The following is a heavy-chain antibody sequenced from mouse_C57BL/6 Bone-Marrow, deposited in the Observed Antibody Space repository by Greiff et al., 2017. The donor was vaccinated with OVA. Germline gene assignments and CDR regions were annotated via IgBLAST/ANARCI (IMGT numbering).Heavy chain of an antibody. J-gene: IGHJ4*01. D-gene: IGHD2-10*02. CDR1: GYTFTSYG. Sequence: QVQLQQSGAELARPGASVKLSCKASGYTFTSYGISWVKQRTGQGLEWIGEIYPRSGNTYYTEKFKGQATLTADKSSSTAYMELRSLTSEDSAVSFCAIYVSIYSMDYWRQGTSVPVSS. CDR2: IYPRSGNT. V-gene: IGHV1-81*01. CDR3: AIYVSIYSMDY.